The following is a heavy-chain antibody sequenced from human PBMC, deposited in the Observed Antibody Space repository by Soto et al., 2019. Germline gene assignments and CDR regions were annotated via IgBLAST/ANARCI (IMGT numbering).Heavy chain of an antibody. J-gene: IGHJ6*02. D-gene: IGHD6-6*01. CDR2: IWYDGSNK. CDR1: GFTFSSYG. Sequence: PGGSLRLSCAASGFTFSSYGMHWVRQAPGKGLEWVAVIWYDGSNKYYADPVKGRFTISRDNSKNTLYLKMNSLRAEDTAVYYCERDEEYSSSRRLYYGMDVWGQGTKVTVS. V-gene: IGHV3-33*01. CDR3: ERDEEYSSSRRLYYGMDV.